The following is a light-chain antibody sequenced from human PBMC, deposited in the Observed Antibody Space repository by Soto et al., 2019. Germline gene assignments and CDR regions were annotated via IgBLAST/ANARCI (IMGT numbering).Light chain of an antibody. CDR3: SSYTSSTTLV. V-gene: IGLV2-14*01. CDR1: SSDVGGYNY. CDR2: EVS. Sequence: QSALTQPASVSGSPGQSIIISCTGTSSDVGGYNYVSWYQHHPGRAPKLMIYEVSNRPSGVSHRFSGTKSGNTASLTISGLQAEDEADYYCSSYTSSTTLVFGGGTKVTVL. J-gene: IGLJ2*01.